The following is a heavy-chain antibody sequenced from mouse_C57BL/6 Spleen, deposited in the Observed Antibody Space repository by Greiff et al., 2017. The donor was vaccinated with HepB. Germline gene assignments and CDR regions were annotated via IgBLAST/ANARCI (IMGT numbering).Heavy chain of an antibody. CDR1: GYTFTSYG. V-gene: IGHV1-81*01. CDR3: ARWGGYDEGGYFDY. D-gene: IGHD2-2*01. Sequence: QVQLKQSGAELARPGASVKLSCKASGYTFTSYGISWVKQRTGQGLEWIGEIYPRSGNTYYNEKFKGKATLTADKSSSTAYMELRSLTSEDSAVYFCARWGGYDEGGYFDYWGQGTTLTVSS. J-gene: IGHJ2*01. CDR2: IYPRSGNT.